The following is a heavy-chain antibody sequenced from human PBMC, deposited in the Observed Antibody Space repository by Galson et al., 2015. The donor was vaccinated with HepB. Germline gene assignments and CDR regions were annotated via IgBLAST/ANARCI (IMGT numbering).Heavy chain of an antibody. Sequence: SLRLSCAASGFTFSSYAMHWVRQAPGKGLGWVAVISYDGSNKYYADSVKGRFTISRDNSKNTLYLQMNSLRAEDTAVYYCARGEYYDFWSGYYSGDFGCDYWGQGTLVTVSS. CDR2: ISYDGSNK. V-gene: IGHV3-30-3*01. J-gene: IGHJ4*02. D-gene: IGHD3-3*01. CDR1: GFTFSSYA. CDR3: ARGEYYDFWSGYYSGDFGCDY.